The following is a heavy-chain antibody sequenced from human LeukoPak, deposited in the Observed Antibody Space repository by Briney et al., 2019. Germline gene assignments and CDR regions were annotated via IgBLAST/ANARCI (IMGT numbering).Heavy chain of an antibody. J-gene: IGHJ4*02. CDR3: ARAGYCSGTSCLFDY. CDR2: INWNGGST. CDR1: GFTFEDYG. Sequence: GGSLRLSCAVSGFTFEDYGMSWVRQAPGKGLEWVSGINWNGGSTGYADSVKGLFTISRDNAKNSLYLQMNSLRAEDTALYYRARAGYCSGTSCLFDYWGQGTLVTVSS. V-gene: IGHV3-20*04. D-gene: IGHD2-2*01.